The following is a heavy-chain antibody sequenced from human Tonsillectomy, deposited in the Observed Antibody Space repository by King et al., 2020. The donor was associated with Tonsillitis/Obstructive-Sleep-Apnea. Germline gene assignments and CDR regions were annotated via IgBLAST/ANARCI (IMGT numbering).Heavy chain of an antibody. D-gene: IGHD4-11*01. CDR2: INGGGGST. V-gene: IGHV3-23*04. CDR1: GFTFSSYA. Sequence: VQLVESGGGFVQPGGSLRLSCAASGFTFSSYAMSWVRQAPGKGLEWVSGINGGGGSTYYADSVKGRFTISRDNSKNTLYLQINSLRAEDTAVYYCAKGTTNKIDFWGQGTLVTVSS. CDR3: AKGTTNKIDF. J-gene: IGHJ4*02.